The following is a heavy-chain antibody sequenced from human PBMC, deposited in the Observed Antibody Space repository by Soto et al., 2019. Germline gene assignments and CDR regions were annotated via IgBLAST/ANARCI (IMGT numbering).Heavy chain of an antibody. Sequence: DVQLVESGGGLIQPGESLRLSCAAFGLTISGKKYVAWVRQAPGKGLEWVSGLYDVDGSFYAESVRGRFTTSRDSSKTTVYLPMNDLRPDDTAVYYCATWPERAHAYDVWGQWTTVTVSS. CDR2: LYDVDGS. J-gene: IGHJ3*01. D-gene: IGHD1-1*01. V-gene: IGHV3-53*01. CDR1: GLTISGKKY. CDR3: ATWPERAHAYDV.